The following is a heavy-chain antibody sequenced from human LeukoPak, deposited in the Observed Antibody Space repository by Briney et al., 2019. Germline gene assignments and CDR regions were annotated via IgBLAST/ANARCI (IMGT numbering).Heavy chain of an antibody. Sequence: SETPSLTCTVSGDPISGYYWSWIRQPPGKGLECIGHIYYSGSTAYNPSLKSRVTISVDTSRNQFSLRLSSVTAADTAVYYCARVTLVADANYYGMDVWGKGTTVTVSS. D-gene: IGHD2-15*01. V-gene: IGHV4-59*13. CDR3: ARVTLVADANYYGMDV. CDR1: GDPISGYY. CDR2: IYYSGST. J-gene: IGHJ6*04.